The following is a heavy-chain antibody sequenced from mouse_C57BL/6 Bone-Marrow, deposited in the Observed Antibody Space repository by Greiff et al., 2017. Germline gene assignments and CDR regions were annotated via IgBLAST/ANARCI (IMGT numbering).Heavy chain of an antibody. Sequence: VQLQQSGPELVKPGASVKISCKASGYALSSSWMNWVKQRPGKGLEWIGRIYPGDGDTNYNGKFKGKATLTADKSSSTAYMQLSSLTSEDSAVYICARDLITTVVPFDVWGTGTTVTVSS. CDR3: ARDLITTVVPFDV. CDR2: IYPGDGDT. CDR1: GYALSSSW. D-gene: IGHD1-1*01. J-gene: IGHJ1*03. V-gene: IGHV1-82*01.